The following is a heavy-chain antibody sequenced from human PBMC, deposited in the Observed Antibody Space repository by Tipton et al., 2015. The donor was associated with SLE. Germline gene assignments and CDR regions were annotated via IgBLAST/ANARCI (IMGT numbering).Heavy chain of an antibody. CDR1: GGSISSGSYY. CDR2: IYTSGST. Sequence: TLSLTCTVSGGSISSGSYYWSWIRQPAGKGLEWIGRIYTSGSTNYNPSLKSRVTISVDTSKNQFSLKLSSVTAADTAVYYCARGEAYCGGDCWDYLDYWGQGTLVTVSS. J-gene: IGHJ4*02. CDR3: ARGEAYCGGDCWDYLDY. V-gene: IGHV4-61*02. D-gene: IGHD2-21*02.